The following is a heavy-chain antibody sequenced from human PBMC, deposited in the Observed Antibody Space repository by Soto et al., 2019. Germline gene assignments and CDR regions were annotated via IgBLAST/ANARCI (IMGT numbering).Heavy chain of an antibody. CDR2: IYYSGST. Sequence: QVQLQESGPGLVKPSETLSLTCTVSGGSVSSGSYYWSRIRQPPGKGLEWIGYIYYSGSTNYNPSLKSRVTISVDTSKNQFSLKLSSVTAADTAVYYCARTGRGVYYFDYWGQGTLVTVSS. CDR3: ARTGRGVYYFDY. CDR1: GGSVSSGSYY. V-gene: IGHV4-61*01. D-gene: IGHD3-10*01. J-gene: IGHJ4*02.